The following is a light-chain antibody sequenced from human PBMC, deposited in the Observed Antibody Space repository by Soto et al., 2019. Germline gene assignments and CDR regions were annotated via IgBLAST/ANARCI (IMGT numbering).Light chain of an antibody. CDR1: QSVSSY. J-gene: IGKJ1*01. Sequence: VLTQCPATLSLSPGERATLSCRASQSVSSYLAWYQQKPCQAPRLLMYGASSRATGVPERFSGSGSGTDFTLTISRLEPEDFAVYSCQHYSSWTFGQGTKVDIK. V-gene: IGKV3-20*01. CDR3: QHYSSWT. CDR2: GAS.